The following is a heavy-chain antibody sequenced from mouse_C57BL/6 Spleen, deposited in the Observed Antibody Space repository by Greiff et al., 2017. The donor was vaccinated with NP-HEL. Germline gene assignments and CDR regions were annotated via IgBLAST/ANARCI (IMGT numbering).Heavy chain of an antibody. CDR1: GYTFTSYW. D-gene: IGHD2-4*01. CDR2: IDPSDSYT. CDR3: ARKGIYYDYDEGYYFDD. Sequence: QVQLQQPGAELVMPGASVKLSCKASGYTFTSYWMHWVKQRPGQGLEWIGEIDPSDSYTNYNQKFKGKSTLTVDKSSSTAYMQLSSLTSEDSAVYYCARKGIYYDYDEGYYFDDWGQGTTLTVSS. J-gene: IGHJ2*01. V-gene: IGHV1-69*01.